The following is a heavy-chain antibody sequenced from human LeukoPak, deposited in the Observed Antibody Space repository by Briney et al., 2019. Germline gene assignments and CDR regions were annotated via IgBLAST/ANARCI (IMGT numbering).Heavy chain of an antibody. J-gene: IGHJ4*02. V-gene: IGHV3-33*08. CDR2: IWYDGNNK. Sequence: GRSLRLSCAASGFTFSSYGKHWVRQAPGNRLARVAIIWYDGNNKYYADSVKGRFTISRDNSKNTLYLQMNSLRAEDSAVYYCARTGTTSFEFDYWGQGTLVTVSS. CDR3: ARTGTTSFEFDY. CDR1: GFTFSSYG. D-gene: IGHD1-1*01.